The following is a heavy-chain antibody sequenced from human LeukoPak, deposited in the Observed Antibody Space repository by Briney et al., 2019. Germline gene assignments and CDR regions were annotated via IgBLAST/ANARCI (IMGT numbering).Heavy chain of an antibody. V-gene: IGHV4-34*01. D-gene: IGHD2-2*01. CDR1: GGSFSGYY. J-gene: IGHJ4*02. Sequence: PSETLSLTCAVYGGSFSGYYWSWIRRPPGKGLEWIGEINHSGSTNYNPSLKSRVTISVDTSKTQFSLKMSSVTDADTAVYYCARVRNIVVVPAAPRDFDYWGQGTLVTVSS. CDR3: ARVRNIVVVPAAPRDFDY. CDR2: INHSGST.